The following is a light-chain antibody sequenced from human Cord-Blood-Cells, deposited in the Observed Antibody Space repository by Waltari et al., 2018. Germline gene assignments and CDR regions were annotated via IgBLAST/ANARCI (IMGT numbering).Light chain of an antibody. CDR2: GAS. CDR1: QSVTSN. J-gene: IGKJ1*01. CDR3: QQYNNWPPWT. Sequence: EIVMTQSPATLPVSPGETATLPCRASQSVTSNLAWYQQKPGQAPRLLIYGASTRATGIPARFSGSGSGTEFTLTISSLQSEDFAVYYCQQYNNWPPWTFGQGTKVEIK. V-gene: IGKV3-15*01.